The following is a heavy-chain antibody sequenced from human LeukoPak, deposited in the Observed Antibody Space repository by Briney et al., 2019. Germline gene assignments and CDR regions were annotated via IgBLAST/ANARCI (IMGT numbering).Heavy chain of an antibody. CDR2: INHSGST. V-gene: IGHV4-34*01. Sequence: SSETLSLTCAVYGGSFSGYYWSWIRQPPGKGLEWIEEINHSGSTNYNPSLKSRVTISVDTSKNQFSLKLGSVTAADTAVYYCARERGGSTYYYGSGSYRYYYYYGMDVWGQGTTVTVSS. CDR1: GGSFSGYY. CDR3: ARERGGSTYYYGSGSYRYYYYYGMDV. J-gene: IGHJ6*02. D-gene: IGHD3-10*01.